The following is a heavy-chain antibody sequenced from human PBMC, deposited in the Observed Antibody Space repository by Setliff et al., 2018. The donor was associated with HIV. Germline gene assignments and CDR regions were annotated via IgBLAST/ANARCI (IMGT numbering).Heavy chain of an antibody. CDR2: INYSGRT. D-gene: IGHD5-18*01. CDR1: GGSINTY. CDR3: TRDRGRRGQLWLHFDY. V-gene: IGHV4-59*12. J-gene: IGHJ4*02. Sequence: SETLSLTCTVSGGSINTYWSWIRQPPGKGLEWIGYINYSGRTNYNPSLKSRATISLDTSKNQFSLKLTSVTAADTAVYYCTRDRGRRGQLWLHFDYWGQGTLVTVS.